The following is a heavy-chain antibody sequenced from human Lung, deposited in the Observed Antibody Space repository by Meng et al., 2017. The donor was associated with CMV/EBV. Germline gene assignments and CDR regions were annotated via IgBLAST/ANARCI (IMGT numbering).Heavy chain of an antibody. V-gene: IGHV2-5*01. D-gene: IGHD3-3*01. CDR2: NNWNDDK. J-gene: IGHJ4*02. CDR1: GLSLRTSEVG. CDR3: ARTIETFGVLREFDY. Sequence: QDTLKRYCRTLVKPTPTLTLTWTFSGLSLRTSEVGVGWIRQPPGKALEWLALNNWNDDKRYSPSLKSRLTITKDTSKNQVVLTMTNMDPVDTATYYCARTIETFGVLREFDYWGQGTLVTVSS.